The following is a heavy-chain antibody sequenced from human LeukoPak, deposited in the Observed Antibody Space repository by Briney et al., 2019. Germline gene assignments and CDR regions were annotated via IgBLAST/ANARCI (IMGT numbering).Heavy chain of an antibody. D-gene: IGHD6-19*01. CDR3: AKDPSSGWSGIFDY. Sequence: GRSLRLSCAASGVTFDDYAMHWVRHAPGKGLEWVSGISWNSGSIGYADSVKGRFTISRDNAKNSLYLQMNSLRAEDTALYYCAKDPSSGWSGIFDYWGQGTLVTVSS. CDR1: GVTFDDYA. J-gene: IGHJ4*02. CDR2: ISWNSGSI. V-gene: IGHV3-9*01.